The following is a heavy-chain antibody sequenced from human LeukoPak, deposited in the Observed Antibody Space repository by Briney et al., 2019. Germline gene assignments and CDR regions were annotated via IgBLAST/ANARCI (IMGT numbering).Heavy chain of an antibody. J-gene: IGHJ1*01. Sequence: GSLRLSCAASGFTFSSYGMHWVRQTPGKGLVWVSRMNSDGSSTTYADSVEGRFTIFRDNAKNTLYLQMTSLRAEDTAVYYCARGHHYDSSGYPEYSQHWGQGTLVTVSS. CDR3: ARGHHYDSSGYPEYSQH. CDR2: MNSDGSST. V-gene: IGHV3-74*01. CDR1: GFTFSSYG. D-gene: IGHD3-22*01.